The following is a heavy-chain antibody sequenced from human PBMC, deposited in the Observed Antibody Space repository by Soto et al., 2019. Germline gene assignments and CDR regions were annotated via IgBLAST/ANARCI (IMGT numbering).Heavy chain of an antibody. J-gene: IGHJ4*02. D-gene: IGHD5-12*01. Sequence: EDVKLSGEGCGGRVTSYWSCCERQKPGQGLEWMGRIDPSDSYTNYSPSFQGHVTISADKSISTAYLQWSSLKASDTAMYYCASHRWLQTNFAYRGQRTPVLGSS. CDR3: ASHRWLQTNFAY. V-gene: IGHV5-10-1*01. CDR2: IDPSDSYT. CDR1: GGRVTSYW.